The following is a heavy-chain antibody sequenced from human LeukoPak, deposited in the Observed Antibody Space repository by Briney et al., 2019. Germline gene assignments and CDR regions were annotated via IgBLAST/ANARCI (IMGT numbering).Heavy chain of an antibody. V-gene: IGHV1-18*04. CDR3: AREVAYGGNSGWFDP. Sequence: ASVKVSCKASGYTFTGYYMHWVRQAPGQGLEWMGWISAYNGNTNYAQKLQGRVTMTTDTSTSTAYMELRSLRSDDTAVYYCAREVAYGGNSGWFDPWGQGTLVTVSS. CDR2: ISAYNGNT. D-gene: IGHD4-23*01. J-gene: IGHJ5*02. CDR1: GYTFTGYY.